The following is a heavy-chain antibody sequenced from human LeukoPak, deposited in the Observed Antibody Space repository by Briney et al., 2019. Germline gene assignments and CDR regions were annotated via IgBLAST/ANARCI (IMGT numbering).Heavy chain of an antibody. CDR1: GDSISYLNYY. D-gene: IGHD6-19*01. CDR3: ARLRAMAGHRGGFDF. V-gene: IGHV4-39*01. Sequence: SETLSLTCAVSGDSISYLNYYWDWIRQPPGKGLEWIETVYYTGNTYYNPSLKSRVAISVDTSKNQFSLQLTSMTAADTAVYYCARLRAMAGHRGGFDFWGRGTMVTVSS. CDR2: VYYTGNT. J-gene: IGHJ3*01.